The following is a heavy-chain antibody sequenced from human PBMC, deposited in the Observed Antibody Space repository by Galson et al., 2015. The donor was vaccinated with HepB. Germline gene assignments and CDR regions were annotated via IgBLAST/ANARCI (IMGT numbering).Heavy chain of an antibody. Sequence: SVKVSCKASGFTFNSYGISWVRQAPGQGLEWMGWISAYNGNTKYAQNFQDRVTMTTDTSTSTAYMELRSLRSDDTAVYYCARDTVRTGITGSKTFDYWGQGTLVTVSS. CDR2: ISAYNGNT. J-gene: IGHJ4*02. CDR1: GFTFNSYG. D-gene: IGHD1-20*01. CDR3: ARDTVRTGITGSKTFDY. V-gene: IGHV1-18*01.